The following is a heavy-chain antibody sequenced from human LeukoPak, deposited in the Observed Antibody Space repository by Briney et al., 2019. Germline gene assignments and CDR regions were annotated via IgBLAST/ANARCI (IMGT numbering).Heavy chain of an antibody. D-gene: IGHD4-11*01. CDR3: TTDFSGIVTTDY. J-gene: IGHJ4*02. V-gene: IGHV3-15*01. CDR2: IKSKTDGGTT. Sequence: GGSLRLSCAASGFTFSNAWMSWVRQAPGKGLEWVGRIKSKTDGGTTDYAAPVKGRFTISRDDSKNTLYLQMNSLKTEDTAVYYCTTDFSGIVTTDYWGQGTLVTVSS. CDR1: GFTFSNAW.